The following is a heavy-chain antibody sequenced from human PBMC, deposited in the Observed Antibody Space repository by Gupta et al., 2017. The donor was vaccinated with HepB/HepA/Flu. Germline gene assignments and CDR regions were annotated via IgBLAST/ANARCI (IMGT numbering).Heavy chain of an antibody. D-gene: IGHD3-16*01. CDR3: ATVRPSYYDYVWGSEGRYYFDY. V-gene: IGHV1-24*01. Sequence: QVQLVQSGAEVKKPGASVKVSCKVSGYTLTELSMHWVRQAPGKGLEWMGGFDPEDGETIYAQKFQGRVTMTEDTSTDTAYMELSSLRSEDTAVYYCATVRPSYYDYVWGSEGRYYFDYWGQGTLVTVSS. CDR1: GYTLTELS. J-gene: IGHJ4*02. CDR2: FDPEDGET.